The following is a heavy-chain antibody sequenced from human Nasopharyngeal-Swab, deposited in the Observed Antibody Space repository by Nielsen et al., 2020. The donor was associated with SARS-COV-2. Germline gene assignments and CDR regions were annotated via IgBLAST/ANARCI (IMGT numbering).Heavy chain of an antibody. V-gene: IGHV1-2*02. J-gene: IGHJ5*02. CDR2: INSYTGDT. D-gene: IGHD1-26*01. Sequence: ASVKVSCKGYGYTFINFHVNWVRQAPGQGLEWIGWINSYTGDTKYAETFQGRVTMTRDTSANTAYMELRSLRSDDTAVYYCAAVGGRGLFDPWGQGTLVTVSS. CDR3: AAVGGRGLFDP. CDR1: GYTFINFH.